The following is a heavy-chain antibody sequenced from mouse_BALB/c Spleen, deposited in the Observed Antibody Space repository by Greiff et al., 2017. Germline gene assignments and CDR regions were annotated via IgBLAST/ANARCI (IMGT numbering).Heavy chain of an antibody. V-gene: IGHV14-4*02. CDR2: IDPENGDT. Sequence: VQLQQSGAELVRSGASVKLSCTASGFNIKDYYMHWVKQRPEQGLEWIGWIDPENGDTEYAPKFQGKATMTADTSSNTAYLQLSSLTSEDTAVYYCNAGRNYGIDYWGQGTTLTVSS. CDR1: GFNIKDYY. J-gene: IGHJ2*01. D-gene: IGHD1-1*01. CDR3: NAGRNYGIDY.